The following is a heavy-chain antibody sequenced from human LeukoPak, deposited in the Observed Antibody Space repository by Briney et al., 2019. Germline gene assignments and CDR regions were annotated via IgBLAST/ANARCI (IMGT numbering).Heavy chain of an antibody. CDR2: IYYSGSA. Sequence: SETLSLTCTVSGGSISSGSYYWGWIRQPPGKGLEWIGSIYYSGSAYYNPSLKSRVTISVDTSKNQFSLKLSSVTAADTAVYYCARHTVTPTPYFDYWGQGTLVTVSS. J-gene: IGHJ4*02. V-gene: IGHV4-39*01. CDR3: ARHTVTPTPYFDY. CDR1: GGSISSGSYY. D-gene: IGHD4-17*01.